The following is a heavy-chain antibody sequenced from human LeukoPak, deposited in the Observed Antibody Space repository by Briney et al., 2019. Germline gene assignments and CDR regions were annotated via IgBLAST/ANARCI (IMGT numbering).Heavy chain of an antibody. CDR3: AARALAAVTHYMDV. CDR2: IYSGGET. Sequence: VGSLRLSCAASGFIVSNNYMSWVCQAPGKGLEWVSVIYSGGETYYADSVKGRFTMSRDTSKNTLYLEMNSLTAEDTAVYYCAARALAAVTHYMDVWGKGTTVSVSS. J-gene: IGHJ6*03. V-gene: IGHV3-53*01. D-gene: IGHD6-13*01. CDR1: GFIVSNNY.